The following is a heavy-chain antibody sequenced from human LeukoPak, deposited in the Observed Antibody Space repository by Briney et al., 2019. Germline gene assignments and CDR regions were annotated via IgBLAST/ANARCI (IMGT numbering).Heavy chain of an antibody. Sequence: SGGSLRLSCAASRFTVITSYMSWVRQAPGKGLEWVSVIYREGTTYYADSVKGRFTISRDNSKNTLYLQMNSLRVEDTAAYYCAKTGGPWDWGQGTLVTVSS. V-gene: IGHV3-53*01. CDR2: IYREGTT. CDR3: AKTGGPWD. D-gene: IGHD7-27*01. CDR1: RFTVITSY. J-gene: IGHJ4*02.